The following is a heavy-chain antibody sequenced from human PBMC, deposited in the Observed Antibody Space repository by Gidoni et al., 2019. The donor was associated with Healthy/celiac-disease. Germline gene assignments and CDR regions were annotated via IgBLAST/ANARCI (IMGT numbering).Heavy chain of an antibody. D-gene: IGHD1-26*01. CDR1: GFTFGSYW. CDR3: ARDYKIVGATYLEAFDI. V-gene: IGHV3-7*03. CDR2: IKQDGSEK. Sequence: EVQLVESGGGLVQPGGSLRLSCPASGFTFGSYWMSGVRQAPGKGLEWVANIKQDGSEKYYVDSVKGRFTISRDNAKNSLYLQMNSLRAEDTAVYYCARDYKIVGATYLEAFDIWGQGTMVTVSS. J-gene: IGHJ3*02.